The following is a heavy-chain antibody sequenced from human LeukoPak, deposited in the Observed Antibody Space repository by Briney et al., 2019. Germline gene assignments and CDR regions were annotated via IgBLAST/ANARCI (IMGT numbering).Heavy chain of an antibody. CDR3: ATYDSRGYYYFDY. D-gene: IGHD3-22*01. J-gene: IGHJ4*02. CDR1: GYTLTELS. CDR2: FDPEDGET. V-gene: IGHV1-24*01. Sequence: GASVKVSCKVSGYTLTELSMHWVRQAHGKGLEWMGGFDPEDGETIYAQKSQGRVTMTEDTSTDTAYMELSSLRSEDTAVYYCATYDSRGYYYFDYWGQGTLVTVSS.